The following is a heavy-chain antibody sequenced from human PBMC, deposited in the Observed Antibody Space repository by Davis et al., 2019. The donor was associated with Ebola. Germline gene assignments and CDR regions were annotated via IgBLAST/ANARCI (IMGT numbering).Heavy chain of an antibody. V-gene: IGHV4-34*01. Sequence: SETLSLTCAVYGGSFSGYYWSWIRQPPGKGLEWIGEINHSGSTNYNPSLKSRVTISVDTSKNHFSLKLSSVTAADTAVYYCARDTAMVSSRYYYYGMDVWGQGTTVTVSS. CDR1: GGSFSGYY. CDR2: INHSGST. CDR3: ARDTAMVSSRYYYYGMDV. J-gene: IGHJ6*02. D-gene: IGHD5-18*01.